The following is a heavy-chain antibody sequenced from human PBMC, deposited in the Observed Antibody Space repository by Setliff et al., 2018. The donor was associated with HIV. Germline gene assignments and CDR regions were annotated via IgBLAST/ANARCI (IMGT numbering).Heavy chain of an antibody. CDR3: ARHVKNDFWSVHPTLDS. D-gene: IGHD3-3*01. J-gene: IGHJ4*02. V-gene: IGHV4-39*01. CDR1: GGSISSGGYY. Sequence: ASETLSLTCTVSGGSISSGGYYWSWIRQHPGKGLEWIGSISYSGNTYSSPSLKSRVIISVDASTNQVSLKLSSVTAADTAVYYCARHVKNDFWSVHPTLDSWGQGTLVTVSS. CDR2: ISYSGNT.